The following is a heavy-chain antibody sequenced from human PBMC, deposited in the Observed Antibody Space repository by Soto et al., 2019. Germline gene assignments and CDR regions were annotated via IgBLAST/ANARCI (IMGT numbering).Heavy chain of an antibody. D-gene: IGHD1-26*01. Sequence: QVQLGQTGAEVKKPGSSVKVSCKASGGTFNTYGITWVRQALGQGLEWMGVMIALFGSPTYAEKFQGRISITADEASSTASMELSSIRSDDAAVYYCSREGTSIVGTTYDYYSGLDVWGQGTTVTVSS. CDR1: GGTFNTYG. CDR2: MIALFGSP. J-gene: IGHJ6*02. CDR3: SREGTSIVGTTYDYYSGLDV. V-gene: IGHV1-69*01.